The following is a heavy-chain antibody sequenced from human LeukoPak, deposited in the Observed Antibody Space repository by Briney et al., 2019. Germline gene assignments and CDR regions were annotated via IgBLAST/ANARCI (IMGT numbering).Heavy chain of an antibody. CDR2: INPNSGGT. CDR1: GYTFTGYY. V-gene: IGHV1-2*02. J-gene: IGHJ4*02. CDR3: ARGGISSSWYLNAFDY. D-gene: IGHD6-13*01. Sequence: GASVKVSCKASGYTFTGYYMHWVRQAPGQGLEWMAWINPNSGGTNYAQKFQGRVTMTRDTSISTAYMELSRLRSDDTAVYYCARGGISSSWYLNAFDYWGQGTLVTVSS.